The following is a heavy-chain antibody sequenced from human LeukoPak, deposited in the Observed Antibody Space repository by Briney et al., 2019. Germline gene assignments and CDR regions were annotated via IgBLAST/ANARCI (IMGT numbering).Heavy chain of an antibody. J-gene: IGHJ6*03. CDR1: GFTFSSYE. CDR2: ISSSGSGGST. CDR3: AKVPIAIWELLGLDYYMDV. D-gene: IGHD1-26*01. V-gene: IGHV3-23*01. Sequence: GGSLRLSCAASGFTFSSYEMNWVRQAPGKGLEWVSYISSSGSGGSTYYADSVKGRFTISRDNSKNTLYLQMNSLRAEDTAVYYCAKVPIAIWELLGLDYYMDVWGKGTTVTVSS.